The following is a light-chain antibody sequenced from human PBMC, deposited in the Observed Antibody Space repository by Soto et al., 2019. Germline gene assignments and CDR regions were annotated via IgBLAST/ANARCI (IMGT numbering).Light chain of an antibody. J-gene: IGKJ1*01. Sequence: DIVMTQSPDSLAVSLGERATINCKSSQSVLYSSNNKKYLAWYQQKPGQPPKLLIYWASTRESGVPDRFSGSGSGTDFTLTINSLQAEDVAVYYCQQYYDTPWTFGQGTKVEIK. V-gene: IGKV4-1*01. CDR2: WAS. CDR3: QQYYDTPWT. CDR1: QSVLYSSNNKKY.